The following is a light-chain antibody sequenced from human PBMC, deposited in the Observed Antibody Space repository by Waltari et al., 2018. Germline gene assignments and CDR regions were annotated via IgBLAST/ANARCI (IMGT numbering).Light chain of an antibody. CDR2: DDS. Sequence: SIMLSQPPSMSVAPGQTARITCGGNNIESESVQWYQQKPGQAPLVVLYDDSARPSGIPRRFSGSNSGNKATLTISRGEAGDEADDYCQLWDTSNDRVVFGGGT. CDR1: NIESES. J-gene: IGLJ3*02. V-gene: IGLV3-21*02. CDR3: QLWDTSNDRVV.